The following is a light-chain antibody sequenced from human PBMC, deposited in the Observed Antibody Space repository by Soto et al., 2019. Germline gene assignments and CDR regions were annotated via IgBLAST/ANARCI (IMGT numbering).Light chain of an antibody. CDR1: RSVLFSTNNKNY. J-gene: IGKJ4*01. Sequence: DIVMTQSPDSLAVSLGERATFNCKSSRSVLFSTNNKNYLAWYQQKLGLPPKLLIYWASTRESGVPDRFSGSGSETNFTLNISSLQAEDVAVYYCQQYFATPLTFGGGTRVEI. CDR3: QQYFATPLT. CDR2: WAS. V-gene: IGKV4-1*01.